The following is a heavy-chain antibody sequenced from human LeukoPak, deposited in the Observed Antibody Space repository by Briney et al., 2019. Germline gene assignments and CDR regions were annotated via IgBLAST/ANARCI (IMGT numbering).Heavy chain of an antibody. CDR1: GFTFSSHA. CDR2: IRGDGATI. D-gene: IGHD3-22*01. CDR3: ARDQFGDYFRGADY. Sequence: GGSLRLSCAASGFTFSSHAMTWVRQAPGRGLEWVSAIRGDGATIFYGDSVKGRITVSRDNSKNTLYLQMNSLRAEETAVYYCARDQFGDYFRGADYWGQGTRVTVSS. V-gene: IGHV3-23*01. J-gene: IGHJ4*02.